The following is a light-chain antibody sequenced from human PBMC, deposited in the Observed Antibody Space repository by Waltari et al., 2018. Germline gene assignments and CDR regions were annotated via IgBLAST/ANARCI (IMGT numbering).Light chain of an antibody. CDR1: TGAVTSGHF. CDR3: LLSYSGARWV. J-gene: IGLJ3*02. Sequence: QAVVTQEPSVTVSPGGTVTLTCGSSTGAVTSGHFPFWFQQKPGQAPMTLIYDTSNKHSWTPARFSGSLLGDKAALTLSGAQPEDEAEYYCLLSYSGARWVFGGGTKLTVL. CDR2: DTS. V-gene: IGLV7-46*01.